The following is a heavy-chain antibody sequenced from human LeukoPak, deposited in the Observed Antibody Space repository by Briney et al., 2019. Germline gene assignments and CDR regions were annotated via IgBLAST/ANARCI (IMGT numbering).Heavy chain of an antibody. D-gene: IGHD3-3*01. J-gene: IGHJ6*02. Sequence: PGGSLRLSCAASGFTVSSNYMSWVRQAPGKGLEWVSVIYSGGSTYYADSVKGRFTISRDNSKNTLYLQMNSLRAEDTAVYYCAKEIASPYTIFGVVQYYYYYGMDVWGQGTTVTVSS. CDR1: GFTVSSNY. CDR3: AKEIASPYTIFGVVQYYYYYGMDV. CDR2: IYSGGST. V-gene: IGHV3-66*01.